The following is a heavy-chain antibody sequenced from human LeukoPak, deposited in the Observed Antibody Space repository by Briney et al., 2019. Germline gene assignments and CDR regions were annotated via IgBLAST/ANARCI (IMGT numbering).Heavy chain of an antibody. D-gene: IGHD3-3*01. CDR3: ARVGDFWRSYLDYYLDY. CDR2: IYYSGST. V-gene: IGHV4-59*01. Sequence: SETLSLTCIVSVGSISSYYWRWSRQPPGKGLEWIGYIYYSGSTNYNPSLKSRVTISVDTSKNQFSLKLSSVTAADTAVYYCARVGDFWRSYLDYYLDYLGQGTLVTVSS. J-gene: IGHJ4*02. CDR1: VGSISSYY.